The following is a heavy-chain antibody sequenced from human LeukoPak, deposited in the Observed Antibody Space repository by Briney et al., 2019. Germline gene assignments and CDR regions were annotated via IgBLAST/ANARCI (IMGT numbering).Heavy chain of an antibody. V-gene: IGHV3-30*04. CDR1: GFTVSSYA. Sequence: GGSLRLSCAASGFTVSSYAMHWVRQAPGKGLEWEAVISYDGSNKYYADSVKGRFTISRDNSKNTLYLQMNSLRAEDTAVYYCARDRTYQLPWEGFFDYWGQGTLVTVSA. D-gene: IGHD2-2*01. CDR3: ARDRTYQLPWEGFFDY. J-gene: IGHJ4*02. CDR2: ISYDGSNK.